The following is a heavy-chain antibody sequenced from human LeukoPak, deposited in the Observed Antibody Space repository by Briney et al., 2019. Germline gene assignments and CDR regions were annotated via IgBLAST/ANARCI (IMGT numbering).Heavy chain of an antibody. V-gene: IGHV3-30*03. CDR1: GFTFSTYG. CDR3: VRVFLESLTAGYFDH. CDR2: ISYDGRQK. Sequence: GGSLRLSCAASGFTFSTYGMNWVRQAPGKGLEWVAVISYDGRQKYYADSVKGRFTISRDNSKDTVYLQMNSLRDEDSATYYCVRVFLESLTAGYFDHGGQGTLVTVSP. D-gene: IGHD3-3*01. J-gene: IGHJ4*02.